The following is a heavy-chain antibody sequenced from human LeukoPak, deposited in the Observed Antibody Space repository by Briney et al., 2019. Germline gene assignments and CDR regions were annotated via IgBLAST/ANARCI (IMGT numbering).Heavy chain of an antibody. D-gene: IGHD1-14*01. V-gene: IGHV5-51*01. CDR3: ACRDLTTTWSYP. CDR1: GYSFATYW. J-gene: IGHJ5*02. Sequence: GESLKISCKGIGYSFATYWIGWVRQLPGKGMEWMGVIYPGDSRTRYNPSFEGQVTISVDKSINTAYLQWVSLKASDSATYYCACRDLTTTWSYPWGQGTLVTVSS. CDR2: IYPGDSRT.